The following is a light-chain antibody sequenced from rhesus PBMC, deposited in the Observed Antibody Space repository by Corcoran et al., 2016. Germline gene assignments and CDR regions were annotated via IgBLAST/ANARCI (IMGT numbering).Light chain of an antibody. J-gene: IGKJ1*01. Sequence: DIQMTQSPSSLSASVGDRVTVTCRASQGINTELSWYQQKPGKAPTLLIYAASSLQTGVSSRFSGRGSGTDYTLTIGGLQPEAVATYYCLPDYTTPWTFGQGTKVEIK. V-gene: IGKV1-94*01. CDR1: QGINTE. CDR2: AAS. CDR3: LPDYTTPWT.